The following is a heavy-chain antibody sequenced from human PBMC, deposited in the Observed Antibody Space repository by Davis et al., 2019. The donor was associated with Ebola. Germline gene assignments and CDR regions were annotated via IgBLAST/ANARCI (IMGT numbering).Heavy chain of an antibody. D-gene: IGHD2-21*01. Sequence: GESLKISCAAPGFTVSSNYMSWVRQAPGKGLEWVSVIYSGGSTYYADSVKGRFTISRDNSKNTLYLQMNSLRAEYTAVYYCASAAYSYGMDVWGQGTTVTVSS. CDR3: ASAAYSYGMDV. CDR2: IYSGGST. J-gene: IGHJ6*02. V-gene: IGHV3-66*01. CDR1: GFTVSSNY.